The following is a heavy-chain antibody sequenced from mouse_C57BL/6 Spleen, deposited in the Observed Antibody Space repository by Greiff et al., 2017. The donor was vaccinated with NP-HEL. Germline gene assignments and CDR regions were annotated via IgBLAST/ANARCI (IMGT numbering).Heavy chain of an antibody. CDR3: ARGLLYAMDY. V-gene: IGHV5-17*01. J-gene: IGHJ4*01. CDR1: GFTFSDYG. Sequence: EVMLVESGGGLVKPGGSLKLSCAASGFTFSDYGMHWVRQAPEKGLEWVAYNSSGSSTIYYADTVKGRFTISRDNAKNTLFLQMTSLRSEDTAMYYCARGLLYAMDYWGQGTSVTVSS. CDR2: NSSGSSTI.